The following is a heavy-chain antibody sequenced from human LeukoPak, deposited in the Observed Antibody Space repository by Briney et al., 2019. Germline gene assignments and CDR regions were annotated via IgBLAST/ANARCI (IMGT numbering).Heavy chain of an antibody. D-gene: IGHD3-16*01. J-gene: IGHJ1*01. CDR1: GFTFSDYY. V-gene: IGHV3-7*01. CDR2: IKQDGSEK. CDR3: ARGNLMMGKH. Sequence: PGGSLRLSCAASGFTFSDYYMSWIRQAPGKGLEWVANIKQDGSEKYYVDSVKGRFTISRDNAKNSLYLQMNSLRAEDTAVYYCARGNLMMGKHWGQGTLVTVSS.